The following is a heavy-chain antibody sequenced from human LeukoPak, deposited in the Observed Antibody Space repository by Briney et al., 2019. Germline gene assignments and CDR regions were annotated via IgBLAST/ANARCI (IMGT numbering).Heavy chain of an antibody. CDR3: ARDLIVVVPAAKGIGWFDP. CDR1: GGTFSSYA. J-gene: IGHJ5*02. CDR2: IIPIFGTA. Sequence: GASVTVSCKASGGTFSSYAISWVRQAPGQGLEWMGGIIPIFGTANYAQKFQGRVTITADESTSTAYMELSSLRSEDTAVYYCARDLIVVVPAAKGIGWFDPWGQGTLVTVSS. D-gene: IGHD2-2*01. V-gene: IGHV1-69*13.